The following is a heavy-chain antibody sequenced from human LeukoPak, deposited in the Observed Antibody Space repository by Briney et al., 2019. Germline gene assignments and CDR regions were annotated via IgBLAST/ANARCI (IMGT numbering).Heavy chain of an antibody. J-gene: IGHJ4*02. Sequence: SETLSLTCTVSGGSISSSSYYWGWIRQPPGKGLEWIGSIYYSGSTYHNPSLKSRVTISVDTSKNQFSLKLSSVTAADTAVYYCATLITIFGVVNAYFDYWGQGTLVTVSS. CDR2: IYYSGST. D-gene: IGHD3-3*01. V-gene: IGHV4-39*07. CDR1: GGSISSSSYY. CDR3: ATLITIFGVVNAYFDY.